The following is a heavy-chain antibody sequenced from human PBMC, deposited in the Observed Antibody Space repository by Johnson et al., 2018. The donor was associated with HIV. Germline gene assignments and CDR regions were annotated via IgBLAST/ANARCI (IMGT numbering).Heavy chain of an antibody. V-gene: IGHV3-30*04. CDR2: ISYDGSNK. Sequence: QVQLVESGGGVVQPGRSLRLSCAASGFTFSSYAMHWVRQAPGKGLEWVAVISYDGSNKYYADSAKGRFTISRDNSKNTLYLQMNSLRAEDTALYYCAKDTVTTLGREAAFDIWGQGTMVTVSS. J-gene: IGHJ3*02. CDR1: GFTFSSYA. CDR3: AKDTVTTLGREAAFDI. D-gene: IGHD4-17*01.